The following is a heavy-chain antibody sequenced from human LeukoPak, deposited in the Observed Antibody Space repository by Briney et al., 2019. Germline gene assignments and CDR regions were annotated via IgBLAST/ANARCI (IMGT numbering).Heavy chain of an antibody. J-gene: IGHJ4*02. CDR3: ARGLRSSWYGGGYYFDY. CDR1: GGSISSSNW. D-gene: IGHD6-13*01. CDR2: IYHSGST. Sequence: SGTLSLTCAVSGGSISSSNWWSWVRQPPGKGLEWIGEIYHSGSTNYNPSLKSRVTISVDKSKNQFSLKLSSVTAADTAVYYCARGLRSSWYGGGYYFDYWGQGTLVTVSS. V-gene: IGHV4-4*02.